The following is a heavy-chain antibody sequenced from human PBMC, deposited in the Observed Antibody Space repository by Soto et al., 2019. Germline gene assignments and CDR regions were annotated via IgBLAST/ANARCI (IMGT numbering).Heavy chain of an antibody. J-gene: IGHJ4*02. CDR1: GGSISSSSYY. CDR3: ARLEGLATISYYFDF. CDR2: IYYSGST. Sequence: SETLSLTCSASGGSISSSSYYWGWIRQPPGKGLEWIGSIYYSGSTYYNPSLKSRVTISIDKSKNQFSLKLSSLTAADTAVYYCARLEGLATISYYFDFWGQGTLVTVSS. D-gene: IGHD3-9*01. V-gene: IGHV4-39*01.